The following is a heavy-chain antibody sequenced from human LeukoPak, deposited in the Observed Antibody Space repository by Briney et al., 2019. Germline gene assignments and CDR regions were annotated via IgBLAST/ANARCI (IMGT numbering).Heavy chain of an antibody. CDR2: IYNSGKT. CDR3: ARDHGSGYFYDY. D-gene: IGHD3-22*01. J-gene: IGHJ4*02. Sequence: SETLSLTCTASGGSISTYYWTWIRQPPGKGLEWIGYIYNSGKTNYNPSLKSRVTISADTSKSQFSLKLGSVTAADTAVYYCARDHGSGYFYDYWDQGTLVTVSS. CDR1: GGSISTYY. V-gene: IGHV4-59*01.